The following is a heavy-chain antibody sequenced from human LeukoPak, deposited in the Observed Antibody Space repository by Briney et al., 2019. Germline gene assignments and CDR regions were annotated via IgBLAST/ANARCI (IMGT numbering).Heavy chain of an antibody. CDR1: GGSISSGSYY. CDR3: ARENREPTFDY. Sequence: SSETLSLTCTVSGGSISSGSYYWSWIRQPAGKGLEWIGRIYTSGSTNYNPSLKSRVTISVDTSKNQFSLKLSSVTAADTAVYYCARENREPTFDYWGQGTLVTVSS. V-gene: IGHV4-61*02. J-gene: IGHJ4*02. D-gene: IGHD1-14*01. CDR2: IYTSGST.